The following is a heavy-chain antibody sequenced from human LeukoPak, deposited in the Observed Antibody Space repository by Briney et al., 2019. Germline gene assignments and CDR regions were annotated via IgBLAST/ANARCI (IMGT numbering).Heavy chain of an antibody. D-gene: IGHD3-22*01. CDR3: ARGRQDVTMIVVVMTAVSYYLDV. Sequence: SETLSLTCAVYGGSFSGYYWTWIRQTPGKGLEWIGEVNPIGSTNYNPSLKSRVTISVDTYKNEFSLKLRSVTAADTAVYYCARGRQDVTMIVVVMTAVSYYLDVWGKGTTVTVS. CDR1: GGSFSGYY. V-gene: IGHV4-34*01. CDR2: VNPIGST. J-gene: IGHJ6*03.